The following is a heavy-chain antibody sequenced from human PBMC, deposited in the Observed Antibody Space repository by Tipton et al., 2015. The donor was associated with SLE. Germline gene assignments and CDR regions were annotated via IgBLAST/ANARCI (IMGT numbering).Heavy chain of an antibody. D-gene: IGHD5-12*01. CDR3: ARGVGYEDL. Sequence: TLSLTCTVSGGSLSAYYWSWIRQSPGRGLEWIAYIYYSESNTESTNYNPSLKSRVTISVDTSKNQFSLKLNSVTAADTAVYYCARGVGYEDLWGQGTLVTVSA. CDR1: GGSLSAYY. J-gene: IGHJ5*02. V-gene: IGHV4-59*01. CDR2: IYYSESNTEST.